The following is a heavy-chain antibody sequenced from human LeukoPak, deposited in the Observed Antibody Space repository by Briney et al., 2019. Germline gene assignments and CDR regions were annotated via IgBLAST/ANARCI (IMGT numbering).Heavy chain of an antibody. CDR2: ISGSGGST. CDR1: GFTFSNYA. J-gene: IGHJ4*02. D-gene: IGHD5-12*01. Sequence: PGGSLRLSCEASGFTFSNYAMSWVRQAPGKGLEWVSVISGSGGSTYYADSVKGRFVISRDNSKNTLNLQMNSLRAEDTAVYYCAKAPDSGNDYLDYWGQGTLVTVSS. V-gene: IGHV3-23*01. CDR3: AKAPDSGNDYLDY.